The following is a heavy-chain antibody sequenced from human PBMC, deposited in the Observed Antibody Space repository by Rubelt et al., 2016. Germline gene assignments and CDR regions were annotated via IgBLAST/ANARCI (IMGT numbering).Heavy chain of an antibody. D-gene: IGHD3-10*01. CDR3: ARASGDGSGSYYG. Sequence: QVQLVESGGGLVQPGGSLRLSCAASGFDFSDYYMTWIRQAPGKGLEWVSYITSGSTIHYADSVKGRFTISRDNAKNSLYLQMNSLRAEDTAVYYCARASGDGSGSYYGWGQGTLVTVSS. CDR2: ITSGSTI. V-gene: IGHV3-11*04. J-gene: IGHJ4*02. CDR1: GFDFSDYY.